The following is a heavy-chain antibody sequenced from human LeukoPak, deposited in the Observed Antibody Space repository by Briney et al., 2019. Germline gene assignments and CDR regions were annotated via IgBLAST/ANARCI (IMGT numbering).Heavy chain of an antibody. CDR3: ARSSYDYVWGSYHLDY. CDR1: GFTFTGYY. Sequence: ASVKVSCKASGFTFTGYYMHWVRQAPGQGLEWMGWINPNSGGTNYAQKFQGWVTMTRDTSISTAYMELSRLRSDDTAVYYCARSSYDYVWGSYHLDYWGQGTLVTVSS. J-gene: IGHJ4*02. D-gene: IGHD3-16*02. CDR2: INPNSGGT. V-gene: IGHV1-2*04.